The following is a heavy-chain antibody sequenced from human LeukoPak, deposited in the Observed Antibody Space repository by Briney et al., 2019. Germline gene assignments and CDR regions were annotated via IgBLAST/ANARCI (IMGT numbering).Heavy chain of an antibody. V-gene: IGHV3-23*01. CDR1: GFTFSSNA. J-gene: IGHJ4*02. D-gene: IGHD1-26*01. CDR3: AKVRTQLPAGIVGATATYFFDY. Sequence: PGGSLRLSCAASGFTFSSNAMSWVRQAPGKGLEWDSAISGSGGSTYYADSVKGRFTISRDNSKNTLYLQMNSLRADDTAVYFCAKVRTQLPAGIVGATATYFFDYWGPGTLVTVSS. CDR2: ISGSGGST.